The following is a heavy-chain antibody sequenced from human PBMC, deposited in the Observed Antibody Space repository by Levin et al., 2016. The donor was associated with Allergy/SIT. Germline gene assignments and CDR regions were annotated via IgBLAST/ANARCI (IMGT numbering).Heavy chain of an antibody. CDR2: IIPIFGTA. Sequence: WVRQAPGQGLEWMGGIIPIFGTANYAQKFQGRVTITADESTSTAYMELSSLRSEDTAVYYCARELSVATISFVNPYYYGMDVWGQGTTVTVSS. CDR3: ARELSVATISFVNPYYYGMDV. D-gene: IGHD5-12*01. J-gene: IGHJ6*02. V-gene: IGHV1-69*01.